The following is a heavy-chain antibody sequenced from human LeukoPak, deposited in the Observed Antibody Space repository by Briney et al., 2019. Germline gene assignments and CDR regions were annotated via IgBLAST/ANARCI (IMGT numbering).Heavy chain of an antibody. CDR2: ISGSGGST. D-gene: IGHD3-22*01. J-gene: IGHJ4*02. Sequence: GGSLRLSCAASGFTFSSYAMSWVRQAPGKGLEWVSAISGSGGSTYYADSVKGRFTISRDNSKNTLYLQMNSLRAEDTAVYYCEKVRGYYYDSSGYSSDWGQGTLVTVSS. V-gene: IGHV3-23*01. CDR3: EKVRGYYYDSSGYSSD. CDR1: GFTFSSYA.